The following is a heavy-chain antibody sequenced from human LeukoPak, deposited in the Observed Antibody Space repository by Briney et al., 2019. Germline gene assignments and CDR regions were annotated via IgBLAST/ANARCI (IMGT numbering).Heavy chain of an antibody. Sequence: ASVKVSCKASGYTFTSYGISWVRQAPGQGLEWMGWFSAYNGNTNYAQKLQGRVTMTTDTSTSTAYMELRSLRSDDTAVYYCARAPYYDFWSGYSKYYFDYWGQGTLVTVSS. CDR1: GYTFTSYG. J-gene: IGHJ4*02. D-gene: IGHD3-3*01. CDR2: FSAYNGNT. V-gene: IGHV1-18*01. CDR3: ARAPYYDFWSGYSKYYFDY.